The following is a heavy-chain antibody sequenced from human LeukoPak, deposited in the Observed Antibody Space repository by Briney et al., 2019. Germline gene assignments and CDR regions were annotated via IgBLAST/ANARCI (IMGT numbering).Heavy chain of an antibody. CDR2: IRYDGSNK. D-gene: IGHD3-3*01. CDR1: GFTFSSYG. V-gene: IGHV3-30*02. CDR3: TTGIRYDFWSIRDY. Sequence: GGSLRLSCAASGFTFSSYGMHWVRQAPGKGLEWVAFIRYDGSNKYYADSVKGRFTISRDNSKNTLYLQMNSLKTEDTAVYYCTTGIRYDFWSIRDYWGQGTLVTVSS. J-gene: IGHJ4*02.